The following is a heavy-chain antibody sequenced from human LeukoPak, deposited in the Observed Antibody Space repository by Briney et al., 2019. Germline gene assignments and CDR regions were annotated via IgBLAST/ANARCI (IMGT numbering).Heavy chain of an antibody. CDR2: INPNRCGT. Sequence: ASVTVSCRASGYTFTGYYMHWVRQAPGQGLEWMGWINPNRCGTNYAQEFQGWVTITRDTSISTAHMELSRLRSDDTAVYYGARGAAGTFDYWGQGTLVTVSS. CDR1: GYTFTGYY. D-gene: IGHD6-13*01. V-gene: IGHV1-2*04. CDR3: ARGAAGTFDY. J-gene: IGHJ4*02.